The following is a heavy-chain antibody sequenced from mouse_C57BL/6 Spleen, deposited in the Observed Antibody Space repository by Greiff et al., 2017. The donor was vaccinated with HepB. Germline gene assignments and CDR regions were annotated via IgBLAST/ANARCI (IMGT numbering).Heavy chain of an antibody. Sequence: EVQGVESGGGLVKPGGSLKLSCAASGFTFSSYAMSWVRQTPEKRLEWVATISDGGSYTYYPDNVKGRFTISRDNAKNNLYLQMSHLKSEDTAMYYCARDGGLLLYAMDYWGQGTSVTVSS. CDR3: ARDGGLLLYAMDY. D-gene: IGHD2-3*01. J-gene: IGHJ4*01. CDR2: ISDGGSYT. V-gene: IGHV5-4*01. CDR1: GFTFSSYA.